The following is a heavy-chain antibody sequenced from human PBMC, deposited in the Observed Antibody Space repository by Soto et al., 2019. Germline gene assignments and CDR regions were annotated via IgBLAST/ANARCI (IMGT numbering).Heavy chain of an antibody. CDR2: IWYDGSNK. Sequence: PGGSLRLSCAASGFTFSSYGMHWVRQAPGKGLECVAVIWYDGSNKYYADSVKGRFTISRDNSKNTLYLQMNSLRAEDTAVYYCARLSRGGYFDYWGQGTLVTVYS. CDR3: ARLSRGGYFDY. J-gene: IGHJ4*02. V-gene: IGHV3-33*01. D-gene: IGHD3-10*01. CDR1: GFTFSSYG.